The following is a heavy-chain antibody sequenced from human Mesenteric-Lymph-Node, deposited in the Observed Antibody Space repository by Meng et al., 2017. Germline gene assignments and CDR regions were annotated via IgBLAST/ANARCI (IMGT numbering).Heavy chain of an antibody. Sequence: EPGQDPVKPLETLSLPCCVSGGSISSSSYYWAWIRQPPGEGLGWIGSVVYSGTTYYTSSLKSRVSISVDTSKNQFSLKLSSVTAADTAVYYCARASYGSGSPLGESWFDPWGQGTLVTVSS. D-gene: IGHD3-10*01. J-gene: IGHJ5*02. CDR3: ARASYGSGSPLGESWFDP. CDR2: VVYSGTT. CDR1: GGSISSSSYY. V-gene: IGHV4-39*07.